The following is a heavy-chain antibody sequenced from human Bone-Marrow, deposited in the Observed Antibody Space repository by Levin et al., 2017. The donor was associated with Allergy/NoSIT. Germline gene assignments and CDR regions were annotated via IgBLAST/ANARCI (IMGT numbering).Heavy chain of an antibody. CDR2: INSDGNIT. V-gene: IGHV3-74*01. CDR1: RFTFNKYW. CDR3: ARNYDLRSGTAKVNRDRIDV. D-gene: IGHD3-3*01. J-gene: IGHJ6*02. Sequence: GGSLRLSCAASRFTFNKYWMYWVRRAPGKGLVWVSRINSDGNITNYADSVKGRFTISRDNAKNTLYLQMNSLRAEDTAVYYCARNYDLRSGTAKVNRDRIDVWGQGTTVTVSS.